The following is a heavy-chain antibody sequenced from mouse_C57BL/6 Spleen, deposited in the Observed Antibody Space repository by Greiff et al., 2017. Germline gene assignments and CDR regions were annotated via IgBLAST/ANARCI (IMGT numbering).Heavy chain of an antibody. CDR2: INPSIGGT. CDR1: GYSFTGYY. CDR3: ARYYDAPYYFDY. V-gene: IGHV1-42*01. J-gene: IGHJ2*01. Sequence: EVQLQQSGPELVKPGASVKISCKASGYSFTGYYMNWVKQSPEKSLEWIGEINPSIGGTTYTQKFKVKATLTVGKSSSTDYMQLKSLSSEDSAVYYCARYYDAPYYFDYWDQGSNLTVSS. D-gene: IGHD2-4*01.